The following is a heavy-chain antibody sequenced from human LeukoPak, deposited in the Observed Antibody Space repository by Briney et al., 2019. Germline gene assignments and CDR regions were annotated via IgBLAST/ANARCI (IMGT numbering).Heavy chain of an antibody. J-gene: IGHJ5*02. D-gene: IGHD3-10*01. V-gene: IGHV4-39*01. CDR2: IYYSGST. Sequence: SETLSLTCTVSGGSISSSSYYWGWIRQPPGKGLEWIGSIYYSGSTYYNPSLQSRVTISVDTSKNQFSLKLSSVTAADTAVYYCARCLWFGELLFWFDPWGQGTLVTVSS. CDR1: GGSISSSSYY. CDR3: ARCLWFGELLFWFDP.